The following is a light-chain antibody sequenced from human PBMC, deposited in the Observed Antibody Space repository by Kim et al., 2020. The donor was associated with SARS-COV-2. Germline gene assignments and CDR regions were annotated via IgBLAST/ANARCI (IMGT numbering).Light chain of an antibody. CDR2: SVS. J-gene: IGKJ2*01. V-gene: IGKV3-20*01. Sequence: SPGKRATRSRRTSQSVCSHCLAWYQQKPGQAPRLLIYSVSNRATGIPDRFSGSGSGTDVTLTISRLEPEDFAVYYCQQYGIAPPYTFGQGTKLEI. CDR3: QQYGIAPPYT. CDR1: QSVCSHC.